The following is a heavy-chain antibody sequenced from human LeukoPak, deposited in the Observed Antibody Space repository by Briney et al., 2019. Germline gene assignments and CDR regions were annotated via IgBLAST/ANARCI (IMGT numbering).Heavy chain of an antibody. Sequence: TGGTLSLSCAASGFTFSSYAMRWVRQAPGKGRVRVSAISGSGGSTYYADSVKGRFTISRDNSKNKLYLKMKSLRAEDTDEYYCAKTSGSGSYPPYFDYWGQGTLVTVPS. CDR2: ISGSGGST. V-gene: IGHV3-23*01. CDR3: AKTSGSGSYPPYFDY. J-gene: IGHJ4*02. D-gene: IGHD3-10*01. CDR1: GFTFSSYA.